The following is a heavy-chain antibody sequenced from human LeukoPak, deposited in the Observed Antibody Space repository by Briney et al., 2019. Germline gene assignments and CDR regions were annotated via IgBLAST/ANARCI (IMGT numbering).Heavy chain of an antibody. Sequence: SETLSLTCTASGGSISSGGYYWSWIRQHPGKGLEWIGYIYYSGSTYYNPSLKSRVTISVDTSKNQFSLKLSSVTAADTAVYYCARVLDSSGYYVRGSRDWFDPWGQGTLVTVSS. CDR2: IYYSGST. CDR1: GGSISSGGYY. J-gene: IGHJ5*02. CDR3: ARVLDSSGYYVRGSRDWFDP. D-gene: IGHD3-22*01. V-gene: IGHV4-31*03.